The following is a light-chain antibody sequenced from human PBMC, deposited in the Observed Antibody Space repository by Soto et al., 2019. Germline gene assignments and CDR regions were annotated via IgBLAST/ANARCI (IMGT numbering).Light chain of an antibody. Sequence: IPMTQSPSSLSASVGDRVTITCRASQSISSFLTWYQQKAGKAPKLLIYAASSLQSGVPSRFSGSGSGTDFTLTISSLQPEDFASYYCQQSFSTPPTFGQGTKVDIK. J-gene: IGKJ1*01. V-gene: IGKV1-39*01. CDR2: AAS. CDR3: QQSFSTPPT. CDR1: QSISSF.